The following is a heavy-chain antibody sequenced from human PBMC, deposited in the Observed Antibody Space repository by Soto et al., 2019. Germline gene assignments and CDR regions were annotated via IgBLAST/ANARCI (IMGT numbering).Heavy chain of an antibody. CDR3: ASGDWSHDYYHAMDV. Sequence: ASVKVSCKASGYTFTSYAMHWVRKAPGQRLEWMGWINAGNGNTKYSQKFQGRVTITRDTSASTAYMELSSLRSEDTGVYFCASGDWSHDYYHAMDVWGQGTLVTVSS. CDR1: GYTFTSYA. V-gene: IGHV1-3*01. CDR2: INAGNGNT. D-gene: IGHD1-1*01. J-gene: IGHJ6*02.